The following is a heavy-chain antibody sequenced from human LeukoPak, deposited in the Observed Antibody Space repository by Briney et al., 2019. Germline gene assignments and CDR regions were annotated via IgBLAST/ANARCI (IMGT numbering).Heavy chain of an antibody. Sequence: GGSLRLSCAASGFTFSSYAMSWVRQAPGKGLEWVSAISGSGGSTYYADSVKGRFTISRDNSRNSLYLQMNSLRTEDTALYYCAKERIGGSLDYWGQGTLLTVSS. J-gene: IGHJ4*02. CDR3: AKERIGGSLDY. D-gene: IGHD3-10*01. CDR2: ISGSGGST. V-gene: IGHV3-23*01. CDR1: GFTFSSYA.